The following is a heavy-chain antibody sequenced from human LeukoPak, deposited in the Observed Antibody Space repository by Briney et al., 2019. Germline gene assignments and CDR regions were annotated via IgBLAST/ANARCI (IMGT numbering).Heavy chain of an antibody. CDR3: ARRGHWTGQDY. J-gene: IGHJ4*02. V-gene: IGHV4-39*01. Sequence: RASETLSLTCIVSGGSISSSSYYWGWIRQPPGKGLEWIGSIYNSGNTYYNPSLKSRVTISVDSSKNQFSLMLTSVTAADTAVYYCARRGHWTGQDYWGQGTLVIVSS. CDR1: GGSISSSSYY. CDR2: IYNSGNT. D-gene: IGHD3/OR15-3a*01.